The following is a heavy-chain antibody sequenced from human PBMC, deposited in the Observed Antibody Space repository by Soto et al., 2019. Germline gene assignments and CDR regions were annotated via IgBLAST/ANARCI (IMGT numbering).Heavy chain of an antibody. Sequence: GGSLRLSCAASGFTFSSYGMHWVRQAPGKGLEWVAVIWYDGSNKYYADSVKGRFTISRDNSKNTLYLQMNSLRAEDTAVYYCARDGSYYDILTGSRYYYYGMDVWGQGTTVTVSS. CDR1: GFTFSSYG. CDR3: ARDGSYYDILTGSRYYYYGMDV. CDR2: IWYDGSNK. D-gene: IGHD3-9*01. J-gene: IGHJ6*02. V-gene: IGHV3-33*01.